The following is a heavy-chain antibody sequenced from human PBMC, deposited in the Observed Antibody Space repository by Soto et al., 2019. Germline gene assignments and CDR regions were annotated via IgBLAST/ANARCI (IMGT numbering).Heavy chain of an antibody. D-gene: IGHD3-10*01. Sequence: ASVKVSCKASGYTFTSYGISWVRQAPGQGLEWMGWVSPYYGNTKYTEKFQDRVTMTADTSTNTVYLELRTLTSDDTAIYYCARKVLLCDFWGQGTLVTVS. CDR3: ARKVLLCDF. J-gene: IGHJ4*02. CDR2: VSPYYGNT. V-gene: IGHV1-18*01. CDR1: GYTFTSYG.